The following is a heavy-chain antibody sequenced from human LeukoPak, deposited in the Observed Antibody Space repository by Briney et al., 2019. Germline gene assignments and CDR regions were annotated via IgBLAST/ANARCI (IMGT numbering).Heavy chain of an antibody. J-gene: IGHJ4*02. CDR1: GFTFSSFA. Sequence: GGSLRLSCTDSGFTFSSFAMSWVRQAPGKGLEWVGCVRAKTDGRTTEYAAPVKGRFSISRDDSTNTVYLQMNSLITEDTAIYYCAADTPVPLAQIDYWGQGALVTVSS. V-gene: IGHV3-15*01. D-gene: IGHD2/OR15-2a*01. CDR3: AADTPVPLAQIDY. CDR2: VRAKTDGRTT.